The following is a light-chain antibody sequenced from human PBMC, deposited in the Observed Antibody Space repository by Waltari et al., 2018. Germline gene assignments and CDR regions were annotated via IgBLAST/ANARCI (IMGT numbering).Light chain of an antibody. CDR2: HVN. CDR1: SSDVGGYNY. Sequence: QSALTQPASVSGSPGQSITLSCTGTSSDVGGYNYVSWYQQHPGKAPKLIIFHVNNRPSGVSNRFSGSKSGNTASLTISGLQAEDESDYYCSSYTTSNSVVFGGGTKLTVL. CDR3: SSYTTSNSVV. V-gene: IGLV2-14*03. J-gene: IGLJ2*01.